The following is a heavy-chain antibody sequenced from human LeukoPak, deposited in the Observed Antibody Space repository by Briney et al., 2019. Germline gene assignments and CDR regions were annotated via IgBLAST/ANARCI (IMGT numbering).Heavy chain of an antibody. J-gene: IGHJ6*03. CDR1: GITVSDNY. V-gene: IGHV3-66*04. CDR3: ARRIGFSSYYYMDV. D-gene: IGHD2/OR15-2a*01. CDR2: NSGGVT. Sequence: QPGGSLRLSCAASGITVSDNYMNWVRQAPGKGLEWVSVNSGGVTYYADSVKGRFTISRDNSHNTLYLQMSGLRAEDTAVYYCARRIGFSSYYYMDVWGKGTTVTISS.